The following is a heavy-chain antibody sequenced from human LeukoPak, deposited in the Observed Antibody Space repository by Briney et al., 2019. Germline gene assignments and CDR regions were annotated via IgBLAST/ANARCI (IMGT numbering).Heavy chain of an antibody. CDR3: ARDPDRDYGDYTSDY. D-gene: IGHD4-17*01. CDR2: IHPDGNEK. Sequence: PGGSLRLSCTASGFTFSTYWMSWVRQAPGKGLEWVANIHPDGNEKYHVDSVEGRFTISRDNAKNSLYLQMNSLRAEDTAVYYCARDPDRDYGDYTSDYWGQGTLVTVSS. V-gene: IGHV3-7*01. J-gene: IGHJ4*02. CDR1: GFTFSTYW.